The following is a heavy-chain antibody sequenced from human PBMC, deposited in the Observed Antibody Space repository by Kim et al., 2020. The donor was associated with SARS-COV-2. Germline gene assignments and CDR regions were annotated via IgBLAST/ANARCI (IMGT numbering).Heavy chain of an antibody. J-gene: IGHJ6*02. CDR2: SSSYI. CDR3: ARGYPQD. Sequence: SSSYIYYADSVKGRFTISRDNAKNSLYLQMNSLRAEDTAVYYCARGYPQDWGQGTTVTVSS. V-gene: IGHV3-21*01. D-gene: IGHD1-20*01.